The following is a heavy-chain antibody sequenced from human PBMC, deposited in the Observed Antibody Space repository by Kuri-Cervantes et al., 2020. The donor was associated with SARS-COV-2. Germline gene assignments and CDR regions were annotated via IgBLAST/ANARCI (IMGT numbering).Heavy chain of an antibody. V-gene: IGHV3-30*02. CDR3: ARGAYWEFDY. D-gene: IGHD1-26*01. CDR2: IRYDGSNK. Sequence: GESLKISCAASGFTFSSYGMHWVRQAPGKGLEWVAFIRYDGSNKYYADSVKGRFTISRDNAKNSLYLQMNSLRAEDTAVYYCARGAYWEFDYWGQGTLVTVSS. CDR1: GFTFSSYG. J-gene: IGHJ4*02.